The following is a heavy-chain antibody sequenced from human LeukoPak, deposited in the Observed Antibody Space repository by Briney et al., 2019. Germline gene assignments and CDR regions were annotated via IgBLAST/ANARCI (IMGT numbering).Heavy chain of an antibody. D-gene: IGHD3-22*01. J-gene: IGHJ3*02. CDR3: ARRPSYYYDSSGYPHGAFDI. Sequence: SGTLFLTCAVYGGSFSGYYWSWIRQPPGKGLEWIGEINHSGSTNYNPSLKSRVTISVDTSKNQFSLKLSSVTAADTAVYYCARRPSYYYDSSGYPHGAFDIWGQGTMVTVSS. CDR1: GGSFSGYY. V-gene: IGHV4-34*01. CDR2: INHSGST.